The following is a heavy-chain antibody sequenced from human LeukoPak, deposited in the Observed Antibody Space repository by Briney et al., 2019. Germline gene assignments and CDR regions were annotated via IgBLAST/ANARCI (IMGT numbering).Heavy chain of an antibody. V-gene: IGHV3-21*04. CDR2: ISSSSSYI. CDR1: GFTFSSYS. D-gene: IGHD6-19*01. J-gene: IGHJ4*02. Sequence: PGGSLRLSCAASGFTFSSYSMNWVRQAPGKGLEWVSSISSSSSYIYYADSVKGRFIVSRDNSKNTLYLQMNSLRAEDTAVYYCARRSGIAVAGAFDYWGQGTLVTVSS. CDR3: ARRSGIAVAGAFDY.